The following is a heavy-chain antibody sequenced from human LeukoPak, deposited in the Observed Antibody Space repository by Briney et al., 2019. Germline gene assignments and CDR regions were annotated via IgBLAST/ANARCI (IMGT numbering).Heavy chain of an antibody. D-gene: IGHD2-21*01. Sequence: GGSLRLSCAASGFTFNIYAMNWVRQAPGKGLEWVSSISGIGINTFYADSVKGRFTISRDNSNNTFYLQMNSLRVEDTAVYFCAKGASDWFLRPFDFWGQGALVTVSS. CDR2: ISGIGINT. CDR3: AKGASDWFLRPFDF. J-gene: IGHJ4*02. CDR1: GFTFNIYA. V-gene: IGHV3-23*01.